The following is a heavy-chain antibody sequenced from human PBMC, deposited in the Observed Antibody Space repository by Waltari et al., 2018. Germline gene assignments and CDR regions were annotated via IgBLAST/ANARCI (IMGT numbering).Heavy chain of an antibody. D-gene: IGHD6-13*01. CDR1: GYTFSNYY. J-gene: IGHJ4*02. CDR3: ASVAAAGTFDY. V-gene: IGHV1-46*01. Sequence: VLLVQSGAEVTKPGASVKLSCKASGYTFSNYYIHWVRQAPGQGLEWMGISNPSGGTTRSAQKFQGRVTITRDTSASTAYMELSSLRSEDTAVYYCASVAAAGTFDYWGQGTLVTVSS. CDR2: SNPSGGTT.